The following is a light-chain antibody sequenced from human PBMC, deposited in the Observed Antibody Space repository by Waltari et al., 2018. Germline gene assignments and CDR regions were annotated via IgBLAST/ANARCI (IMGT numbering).Light chain of an antibody. J-gene: IGLJ3*02. CDR1: NSDVGIYDR. Sequence: QSALTQPASVSGSPGQSIPISCTGTNSDVGIYDRVPWYQQHPGKAPKVMISEVRKRPSGVSNRFSGSKSGNTASLTISGIQAEDEADYYCCSYAGSSTFDWVFGGGTKLTVL. CDR2: EVR. CDR3: CSYAGSSTFDWV. V-gene: IGLV2-23*02.